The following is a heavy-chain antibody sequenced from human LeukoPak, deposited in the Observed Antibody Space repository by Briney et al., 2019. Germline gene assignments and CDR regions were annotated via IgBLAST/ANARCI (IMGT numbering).Heavy chain of an antibody. CDR1: GFTFSSYA. D-gene: IGHD4-17*01. V-gene: IGHV3-23*01. J-gene: IGHJ3*01. CDR2: IGARGGST. Sequence: PGGSLRLSCAASGFTFSSYAMSWVRQAPGKGLEWVSAIGARGGSTYYADSVKGRFTISRDNSKNTLYLQMNSLRAEDTAVYYCANYMTTVTTSAFDVWGQGTMVTVSS. CDR3: ANYMTTVTTSAFDV.